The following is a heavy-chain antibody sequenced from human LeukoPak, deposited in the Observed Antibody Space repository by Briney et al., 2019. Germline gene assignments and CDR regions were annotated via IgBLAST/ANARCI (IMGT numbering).Heavy chain of an antibody. CDR1: GGSFSGYY. V-gene: IGHV4-34*01. CDR3: ARAMIVVIITTPGYFDL. J-gene: IGHJ2*01. CDR2: INHSGST. D-gene: IGHD3-22*01. Sequence: PSETLSLTCAVYGGSFSGYYWSWIRQPPAEGRAGMGEINHSGSTNYNPSLKSRGTISIDTSKNQFPLKLSSVTAADTALYYCARAMIVVIITTPGYFDLWGRGTLVTVSS.